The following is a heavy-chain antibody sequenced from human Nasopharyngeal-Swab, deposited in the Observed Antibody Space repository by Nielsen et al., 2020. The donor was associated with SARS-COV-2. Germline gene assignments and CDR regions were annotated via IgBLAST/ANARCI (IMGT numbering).Heavy chain of an antibody. CDR3: ARFLGRDYYYDSSGYYRGNWYFDL. Sequence: SETLSLTCTVSGGSISSSSYYWSWIRQPAGKGLEWIGRIYTSGSTNYNPSLKSRVTMSVDTSKNQFSLKLSSVTAADTAVYYCARFLGRDYYYDSSGYYRGNWYFDLWGRGTLVTVSS. J-gene: IGHJ2*01. CDR2: IYTSGST. V-gene: IGHV4-61*02. D-gene: IGHD3-22*01. CDR1: GGSISSSSYY.